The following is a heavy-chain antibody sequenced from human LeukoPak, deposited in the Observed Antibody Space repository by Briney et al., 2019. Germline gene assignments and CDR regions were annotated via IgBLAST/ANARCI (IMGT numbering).Heavy chain of an antibody. CDR3: ARDHSGSYLGFWFDP. Sequence: SETLSLTCTVSGDSLSTSNSYWGWIRQPPGKGLEWIGSIYYSGNTYYNASLKSRVTISVDTSKNQFSLKLTSVTAADTAVYYCARDHSGSYLGFWFDPWGQGTLVTVSS. J-gene: IGHJ5*02. D-gene: IGHD1-26*01. CDR1: GDSLSTSNSY. CDR2: IYYSGNT. V-gene: IGHV4-39*02.